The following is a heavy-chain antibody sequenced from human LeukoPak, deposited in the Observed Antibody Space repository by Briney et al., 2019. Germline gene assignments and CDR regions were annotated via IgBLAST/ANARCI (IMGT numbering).Heavy chain of an antibody. CDR3: AKVQYTDYDMNFDS. V-gene: IGHV3-23*01. D-gene: IGHD5-12*01. CDR1: GFTFSSYA. J-gene: IGHJ4*02. CDR2: IGGSDTNT. Sequence: GGSLRLSCAASGFTFSSYAMSWVRQAPGMGLEWGSAIGGSDTNTYYADSVKGRFTISRDNSKNSLYLQINSLRADDTALYYCAKVQYTDYDMNFDSWGQGTLVTVSS.